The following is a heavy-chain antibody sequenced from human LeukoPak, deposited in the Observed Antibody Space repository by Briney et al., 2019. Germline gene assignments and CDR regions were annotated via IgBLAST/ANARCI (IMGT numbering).Heavy chain of an antibody. CDR3: AREGDYGDSACFDY. Sequence: GGSLRLSCAASGFTFSSYWMSWVRQAPGKGLEWVANIKQDGSEKYYVGSVKGRFTISRDNAKNSLYLQMNSLRAEDTAVYYCAREGDYGDSACFDYWGQGTLVTVSS. D-gene: IGHD4-17*01. V-gene: IGHV3-7*01. CDR1: GFTFSSYW. J-gene: IGHJ4*02. CDR2: IKQDGSEK.